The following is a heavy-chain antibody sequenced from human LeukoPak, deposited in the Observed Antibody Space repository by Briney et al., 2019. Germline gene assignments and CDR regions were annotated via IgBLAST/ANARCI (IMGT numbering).Heavy chain of an antibody. CDR3: ARRSSPGFDY. J-gene: IGHJ4*02. Sequence: ETLSLTCTVSGGSISSYYWSWIRQPPGKGLEWIGEINHSGSTNYNPSLKSRVTISVDTSKNQFSLKLSSVTAADTAVYYCARRSSPGFDYWGQGTLVTVSS. D-gene: IGHD6-13*01. CDR1: GGSISSYY. CDR2: INHSGST. V-gene: IGHV4-34*01.